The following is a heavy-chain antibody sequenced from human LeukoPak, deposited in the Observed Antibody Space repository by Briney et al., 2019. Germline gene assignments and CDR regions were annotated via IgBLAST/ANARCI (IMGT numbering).Heavy chain of an antibody. Sequence: PSETLSLTCAVYGGSFSGYYWSWIRQPPGKGLEWIGYIYTSGSTNYNPSLKSRVTISVDTSKNQFSLKLSSVTAADTAVYYCSRQHYDILTGLRAFDYWGQGTLVTVSS. D-gene: IGHD3-9*01. J-gene: IGHJ4*02. CDR3: SRQHYDILTGLRAFDY. CDR2: IYTSGST. CDR1: GGSFSGYY. V-gene: IGHV4-4*09.